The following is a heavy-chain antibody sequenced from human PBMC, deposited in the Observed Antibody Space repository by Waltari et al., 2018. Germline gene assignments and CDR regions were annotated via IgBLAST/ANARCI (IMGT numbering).Heavy chain of an antibody. Sequence: VRQVHAQGLEWMGRMCPSDGNITHVEKFHGRVTMTRDTSTSTAHMDLSSLKSEDTAMSYCGSHTVTYYSYYMDVWGKGTTVTIS. CDR2: MCPSDGNI. J-gene: IGHJ6*03. V-gene: IGHV1-46*01. CDR3: GSHTVTYYSYYMDV. D-gene: IGHD4-4*01.